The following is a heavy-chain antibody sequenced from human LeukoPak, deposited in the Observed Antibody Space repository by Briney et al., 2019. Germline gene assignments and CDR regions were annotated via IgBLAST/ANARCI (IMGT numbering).Heavy chain of an antibody. D-gene: IGHD5-24*01. CDR3: AHRPRDGYVEQINYFDY. CDR1: GFSLSTSGVG. CDR2: IYWNDDK. V-gene: IGHV2-5*01. J-gene: IGHJ4*02. Sequence: SGPTLVKPTQTLTLTCTFSGFSLSTSGVGVGWIRQPPGKALEWLALIYWNDDKRYSPSRKSTLTITKDTSKNQVVLTMTHMDPVDTATYYCAHRPRDGYVEQINYFDYWGQGTLVTVSS.